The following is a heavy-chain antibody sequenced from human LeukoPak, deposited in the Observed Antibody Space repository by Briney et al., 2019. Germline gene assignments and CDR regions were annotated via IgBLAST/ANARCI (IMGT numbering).Heavy chain of an antibody. CDR1: GGSISTYY. D-gene: IGHD3-22*01. J-gene: IGHJ4*02. CDR3: TRQNGAYFDSSRYYYFDY. CDR2: IYYGGNT. V-gene: IGHV4-39*01. Sequence: PSETLSLTCTVSGGSISTYYWNWIRQPPGKGLEWIGSIYYGGNTYYNPSLKSRVTISVDTSKNQFSLKLSSVTAADTAVYFCTRQNGAYFDSSRYYYFDYWGQGTLVTVSS.